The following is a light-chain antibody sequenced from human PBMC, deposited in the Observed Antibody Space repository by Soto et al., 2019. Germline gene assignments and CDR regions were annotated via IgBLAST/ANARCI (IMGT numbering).Light chain of an antibody. Sequence: SYELTQPPSVSVAPGQTAKITCGGNNIGSKSVHWYQQKPGQAPVLVVFDDDDRPSGIPERFSGSNSGNSATLTISRVEAGEDADYYCQVWDSSSDHWVFGGGTKLTVL. V-gene: IGLV3-21*02. CDR3: QVWDSSSDHWV. CDR1: NIGSKS. J-gene: IGLJ3*02. CDR2: DDD.